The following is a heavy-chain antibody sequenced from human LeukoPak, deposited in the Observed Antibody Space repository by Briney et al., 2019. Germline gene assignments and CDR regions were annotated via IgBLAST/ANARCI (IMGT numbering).Heavy chain of an antibody. CDR1: GGSISSSNYY. Sequence: SETLSLTCTVSGGSISSSNYYWGWVRQPPGKGLEWVGSIYYSGSTYYNPSLESRVTISVDTSKNQFSLKLSSVTAADTAVYYCARDGYDFWSGYPGVFQHWGQGTLATVSS. J-gene: IGHJ1*01. CDR3: ARDGYDFWSGYPGVFQH. CDR2: IYYSGST. V-gene: IGHV4-39*02. D-gene: IGHD3-3*01.